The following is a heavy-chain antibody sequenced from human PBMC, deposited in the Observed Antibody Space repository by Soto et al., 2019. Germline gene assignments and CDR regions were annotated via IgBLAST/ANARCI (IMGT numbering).Heavy chain of an antibody. V-gene: IGHV4-39*01. D-gene: IGHD6-6*01. CDR1: GGSISSSSYY. Sequence: SETLSLTCTVSGGSISSSSYYWGWIRQPPGKGLEWIGSIYYSGSTYYNPSLKSRVTISVDTSKNQFSLKLSSVTAADTAVYYCARHTSSSSSGFDYWGQGTLVTVSS. CDR3: ARHTSSSSSGFDY. J-gene: IGHJ4*02. CDR2: IYYSGST.